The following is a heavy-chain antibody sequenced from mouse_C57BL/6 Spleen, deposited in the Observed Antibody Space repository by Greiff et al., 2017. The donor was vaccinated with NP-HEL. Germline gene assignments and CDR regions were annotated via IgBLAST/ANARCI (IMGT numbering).Heavy chain of an antibody. Sequence: QVQLQQPGTELVKPGASVKLSCKASGYTFTSYWMHWVKQRPGQGLEWIGEIDPSDSYTNYNQKFKGKATLTVDTSSSTAYMQLSSLTSEDSAVYYCARGGYWGQGTTLTVSS. CDR1: GYTFTSYW. J-gene: IGHJ2*01. CDR3: ARGGY. CDR2: IDPSDSYT. V-gene: IGHV1-50*01.